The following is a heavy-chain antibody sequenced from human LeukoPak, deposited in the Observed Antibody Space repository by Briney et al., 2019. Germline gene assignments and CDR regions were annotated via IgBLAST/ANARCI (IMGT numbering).Heavy chain of an antibody. V-gene: IGHV3-21*01. Sequence: GGSLRLSCAASGFTFSSYNMNWVRQAPGKGLEWVSSISSSSSYIYYADSEKGRFTISRDNAKNSLYLQMNSLRAEDTAVYYCARRKRWGKSGYGMDVWGQGTTVTVSS. CDR3: ARRKRWGKSGYGMDV. CDR1: GFTFSSYN. D-gene: IGHD5-24*01. CDR2: ISSSSSYI. J-gene: IGHJ6*02.